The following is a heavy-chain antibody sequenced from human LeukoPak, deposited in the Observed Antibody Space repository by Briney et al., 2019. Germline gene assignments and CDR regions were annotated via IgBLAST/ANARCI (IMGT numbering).Heavy chain of an antibody. Sequence: PGGSLRLSCAASGFTFRNYAMTWVRQAPGKGLDYVSAISGSGGSTYYADSVKGRFTISRDNSKNTLYLQMNSLRAEDTAVYYCATRDSISRAFDIWGQGTMVTVSS. V-gene: IGHV3-23*01. CDR3: ATRDSISRAFDI. D-gene: IGHD3-9*01. J-gene: IGHJ3*02. CDR1: GFTFRNYA. CDR2: ISGSGGST.